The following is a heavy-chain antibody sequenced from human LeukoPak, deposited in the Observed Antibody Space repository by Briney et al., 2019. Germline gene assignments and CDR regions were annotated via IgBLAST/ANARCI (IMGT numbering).Heavy chain of an antibody. CDR2: INHSGST. CDR1: GGSFSGYY. V-gene: IGHV4-34*01. J-gene: IGHJ4*02. D-gene: IGHD6-19*01. CDR3: ARHFRSSGWFK. Sequence: PSETLSLTCAVYGGSFSGYYWSWIRQPPGKGLEWIGEINHSGSTNYNPSLKSRVTISVDTSKNQFSLKLSSVTAADTAVYYCARHFRSSGWFKWGQGTLVTVSS.